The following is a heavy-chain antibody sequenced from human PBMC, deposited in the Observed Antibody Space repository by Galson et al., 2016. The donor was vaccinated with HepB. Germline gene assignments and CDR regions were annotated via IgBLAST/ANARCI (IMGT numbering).Heavy chain of an antibody. CDR2: ISSYNGNT. V-gene: IGHV1-18*01. D-gene: IGHD6-19*01. CDR3: ARDLGLYSSGYYFDY. CDR1: GYTFTTYG. J-gene: IGHJ4*02. Sequence: SVKVSCKASGYTFTTYGISWVRQAPGQGLEWMGWISSYNGNTNYAQKLQGRVTMTRDTSTSTAYMELRSLRSDDTAVYYCARDLGLYSSGYYFDYWGLGTLVTVSS.